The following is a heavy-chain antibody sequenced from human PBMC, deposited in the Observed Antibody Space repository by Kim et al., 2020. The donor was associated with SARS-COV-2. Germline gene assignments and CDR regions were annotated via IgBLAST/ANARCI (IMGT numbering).Heavy chain of an antibody. V-gene: IGHV4-59*01. CDR3: ARVVGLGKVSPYFDY. J-gene: IGHJ4*02. Sequence: NPSLMRRLTISLDTSKRQFSLSLGSVTAADTAVYYCARVVGLGKVSPYFDYWGQGVLVTVSS. D-gene: IGHD3-16*01.